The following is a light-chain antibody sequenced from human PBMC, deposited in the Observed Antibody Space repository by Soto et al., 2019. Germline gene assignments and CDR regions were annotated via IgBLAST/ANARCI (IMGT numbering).Light chain of an antibody. V-gene: IGLV2-11*01. Sequence: QSALTQPRSVSGSPGQSVTISCTGTRSDVGGYNYVSWYQQHPGKAPKLMISDVSKRPSGVPDRFSGSKSGNTASLTISGLQAEDEADYYCCSSAGTYTSVFGGGTKLTVL. J-gene: IGLJ3*02. CDR2: DVS. CDR1: RSDVGGYNY. CDR3: CSSAGTYTSV.